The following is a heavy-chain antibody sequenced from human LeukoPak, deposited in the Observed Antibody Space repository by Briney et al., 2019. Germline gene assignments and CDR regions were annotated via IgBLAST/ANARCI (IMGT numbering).Heavy chain of an antibody. CDR3: ANDLLRFLEWSLDY. D-gene: IGHD3-3*01. J-gene: IGHJ4*02. CDR1: GFTFSSYA. Sequence: GASLRLSCAASGFTFSSYAMSWVRQAPGKGLEWVSAISGSGGSTYYADSVKGRFTISRDNSKNTLYLQMNSLRAEDTAVYYCANDLLRFLEWSLDYWGQGTLVTVSS. V-gene: IGHV3-23*01. CDR2: ISGSGGST.